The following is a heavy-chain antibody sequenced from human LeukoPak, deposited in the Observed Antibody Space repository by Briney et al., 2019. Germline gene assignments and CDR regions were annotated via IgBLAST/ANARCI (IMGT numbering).Heavy chain of an antibody. CDR1: GFTFSSYA. D-gene: IGHD3-9*01. CDR2: ISGSGGST. Sequence: PGGSLRLSCAASGFTFSSYAMSWVRQAPGKGLEWVSAISGSGGSTYYADSVKGRFTISRDKSKNTLYLQMNSLRAEDTAVYYCAKDKTYYDILTGYYLGGYFDYWGQGTLVTVSS. V-gene: IGHV3-23*01. CDR3: AKDKTYYDILTGYYLGGYFDY. J-gene: IGHJ4*02.